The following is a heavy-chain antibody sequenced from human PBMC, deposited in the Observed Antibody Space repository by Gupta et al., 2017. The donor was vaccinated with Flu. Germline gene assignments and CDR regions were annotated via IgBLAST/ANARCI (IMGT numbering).Heavy chain of an antibody. J-gene: IGHJ4*02. CDR2: IWYDGANK. CDR3: ARMFYDFWSGYSPENYFDY. D-gene: IGHD3-3*01. V-gene: IGHV3-33*01. Sequence: GLEWVAIIWYDGANKYYAESVKGRFTISRDNSKNTLYLQMNSLRAEDTAVYYCARMFYDFWSGYSPENYFDYWGQGTLVTVSS.